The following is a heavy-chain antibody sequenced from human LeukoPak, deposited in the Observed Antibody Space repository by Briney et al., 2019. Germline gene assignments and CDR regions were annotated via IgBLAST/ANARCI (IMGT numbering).Heavy chain of an antibody. Sequence: PGGSLRLSCAASGFTFSNAWMSWVRQAPGKGLEWVGRIKRKTDGGTADHAAPVKGRFTISRGDSQNTLYLQMNSLKTEDTAVYYCTTITDGGSDYWGQGTLVTVSS. CDR1: GFTFSNAW. CDR2: IKRKTDGGTA. CDR3: TTITDGGSDY. D-gene: IGHD2-8*01. J-gene: IGHJ4*02. V-gene: IGHV3-15*01.